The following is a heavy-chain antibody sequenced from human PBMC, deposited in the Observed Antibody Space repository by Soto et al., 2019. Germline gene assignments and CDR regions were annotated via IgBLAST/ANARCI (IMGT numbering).Heavy chain of an antibody. J-gene: IGHJ6*02. CDR1: GFTFSNYY. CDR3: AREETAWPLAYGLDV. D-gene: IGHD2-21*02. CDR2: IRSGRDT. Sequence: LGGSLRLSCAVSGFTFSNYYIHWVRQAPGKGLEWVSSIRSGRDTFYADSVKGRFSISRDDATSSVSLQMNSLRGEDTAVYFCAREETAWPLAYGLDVWGQGTTVTVSS. V-gene: IGHV3-21*01.